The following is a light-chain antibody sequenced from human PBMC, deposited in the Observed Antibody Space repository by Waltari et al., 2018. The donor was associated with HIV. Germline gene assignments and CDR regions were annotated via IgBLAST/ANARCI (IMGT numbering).Light chain of an antibody. CDR1: NLRTYY. Sequence: SSELTQDPAVSVALGQTVKITCQGDNLRTYYARWYQQKPGQAPVLVSYGKNRRPSELPDRFSSSASRNTASLIITGSQAEDEAEYYCKTRDRSGNLYVFGTGTTVTVL. V-gene: IGLV3-19*01. CDR2: GKN. J-gene: IGLJ1*01. CDR3: KTRDRSGNLYV.